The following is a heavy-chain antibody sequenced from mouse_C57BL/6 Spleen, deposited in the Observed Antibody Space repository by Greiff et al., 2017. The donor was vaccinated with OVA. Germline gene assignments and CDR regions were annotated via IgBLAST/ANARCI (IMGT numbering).Heavy chain of an antibody. V-gene: IGHV2-2*01. CDR1: GFSLTSYG. CDR3: ARNEYDYDEGDAMDY. Sequence: VQVVESGPGLVQPSQSLSITCTVSGFSLTSYGVHWVRQSPGKGLEWLGVIWSGGSTDYNAAFISRLSISKDNSKSQVFFKMNSLQADDTAIYYCARNEYDYDEGDAMDYWGQGTSVTVSS. D-gene: IGHD2-4*01. J-gene: IGHJ4*01. CDR2: IWSGGST.